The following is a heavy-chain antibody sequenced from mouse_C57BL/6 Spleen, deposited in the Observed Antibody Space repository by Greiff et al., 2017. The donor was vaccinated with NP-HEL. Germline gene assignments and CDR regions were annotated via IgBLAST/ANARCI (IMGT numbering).Heavy chain of an antibody. CDR2: IYPGDGGT. J-gene: IGHJ3*01. CDR1: GYAFSSYW. D-gene: IGHD2-1*01. Sequence: VQLQQSGAELVKPGASVKISCKASGYAFSSYWMNWVKQRPGKGLAWIGQIYPGDGGTNYNGKFKGKATMTADKYSSTAYMQLSSLTSEDSAVYFCARVELLWSSYWGQGTRVTVSA. V-gene: IGHV1-80*01. CDR3: ARVELLWSSY.